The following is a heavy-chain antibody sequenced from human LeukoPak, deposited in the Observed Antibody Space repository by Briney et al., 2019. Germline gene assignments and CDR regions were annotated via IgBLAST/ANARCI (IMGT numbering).Heavy chain of an antibody. CDR2: ISYSGTT. D-gene: IGHD3-10*01. CDR3: ARDRRGYGSGSSPYYFDH. CDR1: GGPISSYY. J-gene: IGHJ4*02. V-gene: IGHV4-59*01. Sequence: SETLSLTGTVSGGPISSYYWSWIRQPPGKGLEYIGYISYSGTTSYNPSLKSRVTISIDTSKNQFSLKLSSVTAADTAVYFCARDRRGYGSGSSPYYFDHWGQGSLVTVSS.